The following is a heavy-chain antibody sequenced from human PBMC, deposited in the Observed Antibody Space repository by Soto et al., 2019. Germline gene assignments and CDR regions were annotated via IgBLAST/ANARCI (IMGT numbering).Heavy chain of an antibody. CDR2: MYPDDSDI. D-gene: IGHD3-22*01. CDR3: ATAYVYDFENSNYYRDDFDI. Sequence: HGESLKISCKASGYSFSFYWIGWVRQMPGKGLEWMAIMYPDDSDIRYSPSFEAHVTISADKSTSTAFLQWSSLKASDTAMYYCATAYVYDFENSNYYRDDFDIWGQGTLVTVSS. J-gene: IGHJ3*02. V-gene: IGHV5-51*01. CDR1: GYSFSFYW.